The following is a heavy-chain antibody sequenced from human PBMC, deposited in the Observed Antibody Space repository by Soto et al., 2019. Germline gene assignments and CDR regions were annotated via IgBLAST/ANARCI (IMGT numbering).Heavy chain of an antibody. CDR2: ISRDGTNK. J-gene: IGHJ4*02. D-gene: IGHD3-10*01. CDR1: GFTFSRYA. Sequence: LRLSCAASGFTFSRYAIHWVRQAPGKGLEWVAVISRDGTNKYYVDSVKGRFTISRDNSRNTLYLQMNSLRHEDAAVYYCARSRSGAVADSFDFWGQGTLVTVSS. V-gene: IGHV3-30*04. CDR3: ARSRSGAVADSFDF.